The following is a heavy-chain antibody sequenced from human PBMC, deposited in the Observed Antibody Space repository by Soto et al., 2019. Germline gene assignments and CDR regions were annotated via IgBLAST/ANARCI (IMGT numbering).Heavy chain of an antibody. CDR3: AGSGEMATNRTSLSH. J-gene: IGHJ4*02. CDR1: GYTFTNYG. CDR2: IIPIFGTA. Sequence: SVKVSCKASGYTFTNYGISWVRQAPGQGLEWMGGIIPIFGTANYAQKFQGRVTITADESTSTAYMELSSLRSEDTAVYYCAGSGEMATNRTSLSHWGQGTLVTVSS. D-gene: IGHD5-12*01. V-gene: IGHV1-69*13.